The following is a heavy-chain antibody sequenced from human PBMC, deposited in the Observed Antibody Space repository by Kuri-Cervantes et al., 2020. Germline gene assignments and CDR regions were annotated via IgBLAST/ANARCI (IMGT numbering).Heavy chain of an antibody. J-gene: IGHJ6*02. V-gene: IGHV4-59*01. CDR3: ARDRGYYGSGSRYYYYYGMDV. D-gene: IGHD3-10*01. CDR1: GGSISSYY. Sequence: GSLRLSCTVSGGSISSYYWSWIRQPPGKGLEWIGYIYYSGSTNYNPSLKSRVTISVDTSKNQFSLKLSSVTAADTAVYYCARDRGYYGSGSRYYYYYGMDVWGQGTTVTVSS. CDR2: IYYSGST.